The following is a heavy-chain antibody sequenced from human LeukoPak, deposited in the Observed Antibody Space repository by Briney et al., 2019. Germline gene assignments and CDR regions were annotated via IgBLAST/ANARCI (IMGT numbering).Heavy chain of an antibody. CDR2: ISAYNGNT. J-gene: IGHJ5*02. Sequence: ASVKVSCKASGYTFTSYGISWVRQAPGQGLEWMGWISAYNGNTNYAQKLQGRVTMTTDTSTSTAYMELRSLRSDDTAVNYCARAPGYCSGGSCYSDNWFDPWGQGTLVTVSS. D-gene: IGHD2-15*01. CDR3: ARAPGYCSGGSCYSDNWFDP. CDR1: GYTFTSYG. V-gene: IGHV1-18*01.